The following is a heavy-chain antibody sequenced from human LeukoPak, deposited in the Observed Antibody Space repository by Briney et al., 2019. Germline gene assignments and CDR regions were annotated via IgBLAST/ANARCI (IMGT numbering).Heavy chain of an antibody. V-gene: IGHV4-34*01. Sequence: SETLSLTCAVYGGSFSGYHWTWIRQSPGKGREWIGDINPSGSTYYNPSLKSRLTISVDTSKNQFSLKLRSVTAADTAVYYCARGRHDITMIVVVMTSVSYYLDVWGKGTTVTVS. CDR3: ARGRHDITMIVVVMTSVSYYLDV. CDR1: GGSFSGYH. D-gene: IGHD3-22*01. J-gene: IGHJ6*03. CDR2: INPSGST.